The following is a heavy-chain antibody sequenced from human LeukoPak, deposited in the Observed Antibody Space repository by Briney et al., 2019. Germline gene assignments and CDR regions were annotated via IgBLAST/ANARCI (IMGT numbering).Heavy chain of an antibody. CDR2: ISYDGINK. CDR3: ARVSYYYGSGSYRPTAVYYFDY. J-gene: IGHJ4*02. V-gene: IGHV3-30*04. Sequence: GGSLRLSCAASGFMFSTYAMHWVRQAPGKGLEWVAVISYDGINKYYADSVKGRFTISRDNSKNTLYLQMNSLRAEDTAVYYCARVSYYYGSGSYRPTAVYYFDYWGQGTLVTVSS. D-gene: IGHD3-10*01. CDR1: GFMFSTYA.